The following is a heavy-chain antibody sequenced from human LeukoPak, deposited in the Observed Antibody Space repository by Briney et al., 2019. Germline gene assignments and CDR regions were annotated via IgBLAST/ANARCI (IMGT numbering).Heavy chain of an antibody. D-gene: IGHD6-19*01. CDR3: ARLAGTGYFDY. V-gene: IGHV1-69*02. CDR1: GGTFSSYT. CDR2: IIPILGIA. J-gene: IGHJ4*02. Sequence: ASVKVSCKASGGTFSSYTISWVRQAPGQGLEWMGRIIPILGIANYAQKFQGRVTITADKSTSTAYMELSSLRPEDTAVYYCARLAGTGYFDYWGQGTLVTVSS.